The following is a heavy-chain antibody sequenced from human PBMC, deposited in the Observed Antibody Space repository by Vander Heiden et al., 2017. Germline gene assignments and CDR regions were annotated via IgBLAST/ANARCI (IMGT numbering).Heavy chain of an antibody. D-gene: IGHD2-2*01. CDR3: AREGIVVVPAAIFYYYGMDV. CDR2: ISAYNGNT. J-gene: IGHJ6*02. V-gene: IGHV1-18*01. Sequence: VQLVQSGAEVKKPGAAVKVSCKASGYTFTSYGISWVRQAPGQGPAWMGWISAYNGNTNYAQKLQGRVTMTTDTSTSTAYMELRSLGSDDTAVYYCAREGIVVVPAAIFYYYGMDVWGQGTTVTVSS. CDR1: GYTFTSYG.